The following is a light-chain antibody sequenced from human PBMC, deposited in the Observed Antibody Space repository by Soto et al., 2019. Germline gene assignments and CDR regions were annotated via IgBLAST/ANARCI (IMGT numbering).Light chain of an antibody. CDR1: QSVSAW. Sequence: DIQMTQSPSTLSASVGDRVTISCRASQSVSAWLAWYQQKPGNAPKLLISDASSLKSGVPSRFSGSGYGTEFTLASSSLQPEDFATYYCQQYSTYSLTFGGGTKVEIK. CDR2: DAS. CDR3: QQYSTYSLT. V-gene: IGKV1-5*01. J-gene: IGKJ4*01.